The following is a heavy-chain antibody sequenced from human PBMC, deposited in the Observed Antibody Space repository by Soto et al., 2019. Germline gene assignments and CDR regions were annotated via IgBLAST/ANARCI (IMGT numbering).Heavy chain of an antibody. CDR2: MNPNSGNT. CDR1: GYTFTSYD. V-gene: IGHV1-8*01. CDR3: ARSGYYDFWSGYYYYYMDV. Sequence: ASVKVSCKASGYTFTSYDINWVRQATGQGLEWMGWMNPNSGNTGYAQKFQGRVTMTRNTSISTAYMELSSLRSEDTAVYYCARSGYYDFWSGYYYYYMDVWGKGTTVTVCS. J-gene: IGHJ6*03. D-gene: IGHD3-3*01.